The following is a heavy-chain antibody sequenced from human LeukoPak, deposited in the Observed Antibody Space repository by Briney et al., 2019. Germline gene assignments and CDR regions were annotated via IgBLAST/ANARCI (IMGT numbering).Heavy chain of an antibody. J-gene: IGHJ4*02. Sequence: GGSLRLSCAASGFTFRSYAMAWVRQAPGKGLEWVAVISYDGSNKYYADSVKGRFTISRDNSKNTLYLQMNSLRAEDTAVYYCARGGTPEDYYFDYWGQGTLVTVSS. CDR3: ARGGTPEDYYFDY. CDR2: ISYDGSNK. CDR1: GFTFRSYA. D-gene: IGHD1-7*01. V-gene: IGHV3-30*04.